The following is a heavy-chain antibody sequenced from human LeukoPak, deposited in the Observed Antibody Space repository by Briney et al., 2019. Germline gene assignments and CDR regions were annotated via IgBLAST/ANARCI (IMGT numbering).Heavy chain of an antibody. J-gene: IGHJ4*02. D-gene: IGHD3-3*01. Sequence: PGGSLRLSCAASGFTFTNYWMSWVRQAPGKGLELVANIKQDRSEKYYVDSAKGRFTISRDNAKNSLYLQMNSLRAEDTAVYYCARLREIPVFGVVTKSTSYFDYWGQGTLVTVSS. V-gene: IGHV3-7*01. CDR3: ARLREIPVFGVVTKSTSYFDY. CDR1: GFTFTNYW. CDR2: IKQDRSEK.